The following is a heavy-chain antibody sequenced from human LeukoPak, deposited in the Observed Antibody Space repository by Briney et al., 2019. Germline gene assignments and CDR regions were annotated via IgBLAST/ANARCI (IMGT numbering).Heavy chain of an antibody. CDR3: ASLYDSSGLHFDY. Sequence: GSLRLSCKASAFTLSSYWMTWFRQAPGKGLEWVANIKQDGSEKYYVDSVKGRFTISRDNAKNSLYLQMNSLRAEDTAVYYCASLYDSSGLHFDYWGQGTLVTVSS. CDR1: AFTLSSYW. V-gene: IGHV3-7*01. D-gene: IGHD3-22*01. J-gene: IGHJ4*02. CDR2: IKQDGSEK.